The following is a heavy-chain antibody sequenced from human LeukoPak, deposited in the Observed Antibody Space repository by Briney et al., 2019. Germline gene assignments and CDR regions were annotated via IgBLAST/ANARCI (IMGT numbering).Heavy chain of an antibody. V-gene: IGHV3-23*01. J-gene: IGHJ5*02. CDR3: AKDCTPLPDYGDYVNWFDP. Sequence: GGSLRLSCAASGFTFKNYAMNWVRQAPGKGLEWVSAINHSGGSTYYADSVKGRFTISRDNSKNTLYLQMNSLRAEDTAVYYCAKDCTPLPDYGDYVNWFDPWGQGTLVTVSS. CDR1: GFTFKNYA. D-gene: IGHD4-17*01. CDR2: INHSGGST.